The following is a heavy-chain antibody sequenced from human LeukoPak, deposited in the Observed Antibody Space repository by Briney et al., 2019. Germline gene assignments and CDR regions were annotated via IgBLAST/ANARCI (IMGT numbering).Heavy chain of an antibody. CDR2: AYGDGSSQ. D-gene: IGHD4-11*01. CDR1: GFPFSGYG. Sequence: GGSLRLSCAASGFPFSGYGMHWVRQAPGKGLEWVAVAYGDGSSQYYADSVKGRFSISKDISKNTLSLQMNSLRTEDTAVYSCATGGNFYYSHWGQGTLVTVSS. V-gene: IGHV3-33*01. J-gene: IGHJ1*01. CDR3: ATGGNFYYSH.